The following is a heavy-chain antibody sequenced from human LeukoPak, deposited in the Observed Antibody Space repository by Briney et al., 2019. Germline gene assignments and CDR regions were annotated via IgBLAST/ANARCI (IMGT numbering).Heavy chain of an antibody. V-gene: IGHV4-39*07. CDR1: GGSISSSSYY. Sequence: SETLSLTCTVSGGSISSSSYYWGWIRQPPGKGLEWIGSIYYSGSTYYNPSLKSRVTMSVDTSKNQFSLKLSSVTAADTAVYYCARGLREHDYWGQGTLVTVSS. CDR3: ARGLREHDY. D-gene: IGHD3-3*01. CDR2: IYYSGST. J-gene: IGHJ4*02.